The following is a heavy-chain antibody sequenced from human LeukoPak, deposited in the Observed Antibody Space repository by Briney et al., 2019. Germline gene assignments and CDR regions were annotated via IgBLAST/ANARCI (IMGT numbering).Heavy chain of an antibody. CDR3: AKMSNYYNSLGYYAFDI. J-gene: IGHJ3*02. Sequence: GGSLRLSCVVSGLTFSSYSMSWVRQAPGKGLEWVSVIYSGGSADYADSVKGRFTISRDNSKNTLHLQMKSLRAEDTAVYYCAKMSNYYNSLGYYAFDIWGQGTMVTVSS. CDR1: GLTFSSYS. V-gene: IGHV3-66*01. D-gene: IGHD3-22*01. CDR2: IYSGGSA.